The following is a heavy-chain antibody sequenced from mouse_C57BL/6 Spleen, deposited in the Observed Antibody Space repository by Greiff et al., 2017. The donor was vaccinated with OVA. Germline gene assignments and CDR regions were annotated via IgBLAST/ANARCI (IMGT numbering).Heavy chain of an antibody. Sequence: VMLVESGPGLVQPSQSLSITCTVSGFSLTSYGVHWVRQSPGKGLEWLGVIWSGGSTDYNAAFISRLSISKDNSKSQVFFKMNRLQADDTAIYYCARTGPYDYDDGWFAYWGQGTLVTVSA. D-gene: IGHD2-4*01. CDR1: GFSLTSYG. J-gene: IGHJ3*01. CDR3: ARTGPYDYDDGWFAY. V-gene: IGHV2-2*01. CDR2: IWSGGST.